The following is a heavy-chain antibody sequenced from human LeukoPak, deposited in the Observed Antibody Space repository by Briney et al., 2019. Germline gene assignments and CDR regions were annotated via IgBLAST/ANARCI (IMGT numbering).Heavy chain of an antibody. J-gene: IGHJ4*02. CDR1: GGSISGYY. Sequence: PSETLSLTCTVSGGSISGYYWSWIRQPPGKGLEWIGYIDYSGSTNYNPSLKSRVTISVDTSKNQFSLRLRYVTAADTAVYYCARTASTVTTAIDYWDQGTLVTVSS. CDR2: IDYSGST. V-gene: IGHV4-59*01. D-gene: IGHD4-17*01. CDR3: ARTASTVTTAIDY.